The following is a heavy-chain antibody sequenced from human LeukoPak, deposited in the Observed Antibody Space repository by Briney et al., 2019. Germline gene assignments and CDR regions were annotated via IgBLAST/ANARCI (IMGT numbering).Heavy chain of an antibody. J-gene: IGHJ4*02. V-gene: IGHV1-8*01. CDR3: ARRVSYGDFDY. CDR1: GYTFTSYD. Sequence: ASVKVSCNASGYTFTSYDVNWVRQATGQGLEWMGWMNPNSGNTGYAQKFQGRVTITRNTSISTAYMQLSSLRSEDTAVYYCARRVSYGDFDYWGQGTLVTVSS. CDR2: MNPNSGNT. D-gene: IGHD4-17*01.